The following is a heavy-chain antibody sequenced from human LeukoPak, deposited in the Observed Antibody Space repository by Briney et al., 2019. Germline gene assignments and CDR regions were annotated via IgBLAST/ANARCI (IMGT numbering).Heavy chain of an antibody. D-gene: IGHD2-2*01. V-gene: IGHV4-34*01. CDR1: GGSFSGYY. CDR3: ARGLGYCSSTSCSYYYYYGMDV. Sequence: SETLSLTCAVYGGSFSGYYWSWIRQPPGKGLEWIGKINHSGSTNYNPSLKSRVTISVDTSKNQFSLKLSSVTAADTAVYYCARGLGYCSSTSCSYYYYYGMDVWGQGTTVTVSS. CDR2: INHSGST. J-gene: IGHJ6*02.